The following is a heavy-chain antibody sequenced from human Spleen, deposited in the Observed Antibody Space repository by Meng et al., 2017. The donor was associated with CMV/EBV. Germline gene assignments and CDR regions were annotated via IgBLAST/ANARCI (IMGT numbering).Heavy chain of an antibody. CDR2: ISDSGSPT. Sequence: GGSLRLSCAASGFIFSDHYMSRIRQAPGKGLEWVSYISDSGSPTYYADSVKGRFTISRDNAKNSLYLQMNSLRAEDTAVYYCARQEGAILGLAYWGQGTLVTVSS. J-gene: IGHJ4*02. CDR3: ARQEGAILGLAY. V-gene: IGHV3-11*04. D-gene: IGHD1-26*01. CDR1: GFIFSDHY.